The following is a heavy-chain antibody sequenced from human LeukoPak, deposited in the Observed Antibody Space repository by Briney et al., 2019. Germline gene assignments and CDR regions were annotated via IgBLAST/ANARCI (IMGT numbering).Heavy chain of an antibody. Sequence: KRGESLKISCKGSGYSFTSSWIGWVRQMPGRGLEWLGIIYPGDSDTRYSPSFRGQVTISADKSISTAYLQWSSLKASETAMYYCARRGIAAEVNYWGQETLVTVSS. CDR1: GYSFTSSW. CDR3: ARRGIAAEVNY. V-gene: IGHV5-51*01. CDR2: IYPGDSDT. D-gene: IGHD6-13*01. J-gene: IGHJ4*02.